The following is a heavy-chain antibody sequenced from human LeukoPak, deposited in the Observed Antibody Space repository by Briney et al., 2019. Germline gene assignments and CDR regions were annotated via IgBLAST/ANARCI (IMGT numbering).Heavy chain of an antibody. CDR3: ARRHPNSGSNDY. CDR1: GFAFRNYW. Sequence: GGSLRLSCAASGFAFRNYWMHWVRQGPGKGLLWVSRINRDGRATSYADSVKGRFTISRDNAKNTLYLRMNSLRAEDTAVYYCARRHPNSGSNDYWGQGTLVTVSS. V-gene: IGHV3-74*01. D-gene: IGHD1-26*01. CDR2: INRDGRAT. J-gene: IGHJ4*02.